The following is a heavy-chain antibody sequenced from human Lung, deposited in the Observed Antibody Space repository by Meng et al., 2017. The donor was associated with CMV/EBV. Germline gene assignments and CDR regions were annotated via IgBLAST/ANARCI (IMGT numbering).Heavy chain of an antibody. D-gene: IGHD4-23*01. Sequence: GXXRLPXAASGFTFSSYWMHWVRQAPGKGLVWVSRINSDGSSTSYADSVKGRFTISRDNAKNTLYLQMNSLRAEDTAVYYCAREQPNSDAFDIWGQGTMVTVSS. CDR3: AREQPNSDAFDI. CDR2: INSDGSST. J-gene: IGHJ3*02. CDR1: GFTFSSYW. V-gene: IGHV3-74*01.